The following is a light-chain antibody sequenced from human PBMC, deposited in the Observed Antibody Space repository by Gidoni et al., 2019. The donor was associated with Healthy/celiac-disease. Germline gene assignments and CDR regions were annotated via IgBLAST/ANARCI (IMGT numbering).Light chain of an antibody. CDR1: QSVSSNS. Sequence: EIVLTQSTGTLSLSPGERATLSCRASQSVSSNSLAWYYQKPGQAPRLLLSGASSRATGIPDRFSCSWSWTDFTLTISRLEPEDFAVYYCQQYGSSPRTFGQGTKVEIK. CDR3: QQYGSSPRT. CDR2: GAS. J-gene: IGKJ1*01. V-gene: IGKV3-20*01.